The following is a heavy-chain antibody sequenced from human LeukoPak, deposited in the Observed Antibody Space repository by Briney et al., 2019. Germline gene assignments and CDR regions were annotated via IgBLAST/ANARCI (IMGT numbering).Heavy chain of an antibody. CDR1: GFTFSSYD. CDR2: ISYDGSNK. V-gene: IGHV3-30*18. CDR3: AKDPDY. Sequence: TGGSLRLSCAASGFTFSSYDMHWVRQAPGKGLEWVAVISYDGSNKYYADSVKGRFTISRDNSKNTLYLQMNSLRAEDTAVYYCAKDPDYWGQGTLVTVSS. J-gene: IGHJ4*02.